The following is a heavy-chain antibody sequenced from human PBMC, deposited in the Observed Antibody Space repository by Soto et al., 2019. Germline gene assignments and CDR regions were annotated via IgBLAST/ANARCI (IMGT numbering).Heavy chain of an antibody. CDR2: INHSGST. CDR3: ARAQGDYPTGDFDY. Sequence: SETLSLTCAVYGGSFSGYYWSWIRQPPGKGLEWIGEINHSGSTNYNPSLKSRVTISVDTSKNQFSLKLSSVTAADTAVYYCARAQGDYPTGDFDYWGQGTLVTVSS. D-gene: IGHD1-26*01. CDR1: GGSFSGYY. V-gene: IGHV4-34*01. J-gene: IGHJ4*02.